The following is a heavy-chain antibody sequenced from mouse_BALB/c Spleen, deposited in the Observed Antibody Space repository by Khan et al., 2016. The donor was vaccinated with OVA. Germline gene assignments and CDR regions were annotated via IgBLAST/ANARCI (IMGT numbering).Heavy chain of an antibody. CDR1: GFTFSSYS. CDR3: ADRLTGSFAY. J-gene: IGHJ3*01. V-gene: IGHV5-6*01. CDR2: ISSDGDYT. Sequence: EVELVESGGDLVKPGGSLKLSCAASGFTFSSYSMSWVRQTPDKRLEWVASISSDGDYTYYPDSVKGRFTISRDNAKNTLYLQMSDLKSEDTAMYYCADRLTGSFAYWGQGTLVTVSA. D-gene: IGHD4-1*01.